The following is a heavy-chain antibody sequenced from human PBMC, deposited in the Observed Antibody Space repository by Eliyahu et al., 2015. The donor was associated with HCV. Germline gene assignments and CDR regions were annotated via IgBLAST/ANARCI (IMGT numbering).Heavy chain of an antibody. CDR2: IFPTGST. Sequence: QVQLQESGPGLLKPSXTLSLTCTVSGGSXXXYYWTWIRXPPGKGLEYIGSIFPTGSTNYNPPLESRVTISIDTSKNEFSLRVNSVTAADTAVYYCARRVRDFYGSGSSYFFDSWGQGTLVPVSS. D-gene: IGHD3-10*01. CDR1: GGSXXXYY. CDR3: ARRVRDFYGSGSSYFFDS. J-gene: IGHJ4*02. V-gene: IGHV4-4*09.